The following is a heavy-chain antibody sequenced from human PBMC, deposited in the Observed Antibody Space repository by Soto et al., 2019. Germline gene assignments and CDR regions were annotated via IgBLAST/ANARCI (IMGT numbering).Heavy chain of an antibody. D-gene: IGHD3-3*01. V-gene: IGHV4-39*01. CDR1: GGSISSSSYY. J-gene: IGHJ4*02. CDR3: ARRADTYYDFWSGYYFDY. Sequence: QLQLQESGPGLVKPSETLSLTCTVSGGSISSSSYYWGWIRQPPGKGLEWIGSIYYSGSTYYNPSLKSRVTISVDTSKNQFSLKLSSVTAADTAVYYCARRADTYYDFWSGYYFDYWGQGTLVTVSS. CDR2: IYYSGST.